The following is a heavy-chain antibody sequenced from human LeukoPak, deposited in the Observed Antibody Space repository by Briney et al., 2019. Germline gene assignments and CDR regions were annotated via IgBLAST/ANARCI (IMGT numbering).Heavy chain of an antibody. D-gene: IGHD1-26*01. CDR3: ARGGEEWELLGRYYYYYGMDV. CDR1: GFTFSSYA. CDR2: ISSNGGST. Sequence: GGSLRLSCAASGFTFSSYAMHWVRQAPGKGLEYVSAISSNGGSTYYANSVKGRFTISRDNSKNTLYLQMGSLRAEDMAVYYCARGGEEWELLGRYYYYYGMDVWGQGTTVTVSS. J-gene: IGHJ6*02. V-gene: IGHV3-64*01.